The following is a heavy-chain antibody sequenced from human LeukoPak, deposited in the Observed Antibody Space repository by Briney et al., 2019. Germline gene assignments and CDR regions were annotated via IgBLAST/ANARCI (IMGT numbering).Heavy chain of an antibody. CDR3: ARVGELRFLEWLPPFDY. CDR2: ISGSGGST. J-gene: IGHJ4*02. Sequence: PGGSLRLSCAASGFTFSSYAMSWVRQAPGKGLEWVSAISGSGGSTYYADSVKGRFTISRDNSKNTLCLQMNSLRAEDTAVYYCARVGELRFLEWLPPFDYWGQGTLVTVSS. V-gene: IGHV3-23*01. CDR1: GFTFSSYA. D-gene: IGHD3-3*01.